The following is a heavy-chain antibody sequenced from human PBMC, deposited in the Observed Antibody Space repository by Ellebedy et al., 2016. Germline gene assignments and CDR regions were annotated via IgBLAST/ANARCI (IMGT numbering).Heavy chain of an antibody. D-gene: IGHD1-14*01. CDR1: GYTFTGYY. Sequence: ASVKVSCKASGYTFTGYYMHWVRQAPGQGLEWMGWINPNSGGTNYAQKFQGWVTMTRDTSISTAYMELSRLRSDDTAVYYCARGWAENPDWFDPWGQGTLVTVSS. V-gene: IGHV1-2*04. CDR2: INPNSGGT. J-gene: IGHJ5*02. CDR3: ARGWAENPDWFDP.